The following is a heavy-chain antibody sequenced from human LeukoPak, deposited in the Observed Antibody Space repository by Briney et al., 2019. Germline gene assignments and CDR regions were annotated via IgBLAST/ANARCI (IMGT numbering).Heavy chain of an antibody. CDR1: GYXFTTYS. D-gene: IGHD2-8*01. V-gene: IGHV1-46*01. Sequence: GASVKVSCKSYGYXFTTYSIQWVRQAPGQGLEWMGRINPRGDATIYAQKFEGRVTMTSDTSTTTVYMELSSLRSEDTGLYYCARKWSSRDWFDPWGQGSLVTVSS. CDR2: INPRGDAT. J-gene: IGHJ5*02. CDR3: ARKWSSRDWFDP.